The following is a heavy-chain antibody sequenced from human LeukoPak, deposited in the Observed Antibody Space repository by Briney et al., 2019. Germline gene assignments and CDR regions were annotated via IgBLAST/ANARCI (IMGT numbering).Heavy chain of an antibody. Sequence: KPSETLSLTCTVSGGSISSSSYYWGWIRQPPGKGLEWIGSIYYSGSTYYNPSLKSRVTISVDTSKNQFSLKLSSVTAADTAVYYCARDVIVVVVAATHRGHTNDAFDIWGQGTMVTVSS. CDR2: IYYSGST. CDR1: GGSISSSSYY. D-gene: IGHD2-15*01. V-gene: IGHV4-39*07. CDR3: ARDVIVVVVAATHRGHTNDAFDI. J-gene: IGHJ3*02.